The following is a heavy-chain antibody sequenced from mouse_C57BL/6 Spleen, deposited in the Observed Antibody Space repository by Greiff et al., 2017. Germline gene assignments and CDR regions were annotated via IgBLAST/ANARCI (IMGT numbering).Heavy chain of an antibody. J-gene: IGHJ2*01. Sequence: VQLQQPGAELVRPGSSVKLSCKASGYTFTSYWMHWVKQRPIQGLEWIGNIDPSDSETYYTEKFKDKATLTVDKSSSTAYIQLSSLTSEDSAVYYCARLLTGLDYWGQGTTLTVSS. CDR1: GYTFTSYW. CDR3: ARLLTGLDY. V-gene: IGHV1-52*01. D-gene: IGHD4-1*01. CDR2: IDPSDSET.